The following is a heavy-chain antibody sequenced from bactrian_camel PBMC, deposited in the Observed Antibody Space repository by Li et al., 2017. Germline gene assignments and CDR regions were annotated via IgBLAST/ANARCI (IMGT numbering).Heavy chain of an antibody. CDR2: IDSDGDA. J-gene: IGHJ4*01. Sequence: HVQLVESGGGSVQAGGSLRLSCAASGYTYDTYCMGWFRQAPGKKREGLATIDSDGDAAYADSMKGRFTISRDNAKNTLYLQLNSLKTEDTAMYYCIKYSLDYWGQGTQVTVSS. CDR1: GYTYDTYC. CDR3: IKYSLDY. D-gene: IGHD2*01. V-gene: IGHV3S55*01.